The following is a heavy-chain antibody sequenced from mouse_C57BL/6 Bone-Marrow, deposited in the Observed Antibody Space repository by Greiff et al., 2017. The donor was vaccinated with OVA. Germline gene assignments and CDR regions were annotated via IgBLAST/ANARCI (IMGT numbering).Heavy chain of an antibody. D-gene: IGHD2-1*01. CDR1: GFNIKDDY. CDR3: TFDLLQYYFDY. Sequence: EVKLQQSGAELVRPGASVKLSCTASGFNIKDDYMHWVKQRPEQGLEWIGWIDPENGDTEYASKFQGKATITADTSSNTAYLQLSSLTSEDTAVYYCTFDLLQYYFDYWGQGTTLTVSS. CDR2: IDPENGDT. V-gene: IGHV14-4*01. J-gene: IGHJ2*01.